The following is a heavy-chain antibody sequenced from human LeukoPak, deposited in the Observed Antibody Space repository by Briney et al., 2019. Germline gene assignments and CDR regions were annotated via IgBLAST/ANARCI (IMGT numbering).Heavy chain of an antibody. CDR2: IYYSGST. Sequence: SETLSLTCTVSGGSISSYYWGWIRQPPGKGLEWIGTIYYSGSTYYNPSLKSRVTISADTSKNQFSLRLSSVTAADTAVYYCARVELSLDAFDIWGQGTMVTVSS. V-gene: IGHV4-39*01. CDR3: ARVELSLDAFDI. D-gene: IGHD3-10*01. CDR1: GGSISSYY. J-gene: IGHJ3*02.